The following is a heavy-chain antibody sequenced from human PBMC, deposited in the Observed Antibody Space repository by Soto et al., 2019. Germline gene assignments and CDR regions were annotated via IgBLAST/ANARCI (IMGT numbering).Heavy chain of an antibody. V-gene: IGHV3-33*01. CDR3: ARAAGGRAAMGGMDV. Sequence: QVQLVESGGGVVQPGRSLRLSCAASGFTFSSYGMHWVRQAPGKGLEWVAVIWYDGSNKYYADSVKGRFTISRDNSKNTLYLQMNSLRAEDTAVYYCARAAGGRAAMGGMDVWGQGTTVTVSS. J-gene: IGHJ6*02. CDR2: IWYDGSNK. D-gene: IGHD2-2*01. CDR1: GFTFSSYG.